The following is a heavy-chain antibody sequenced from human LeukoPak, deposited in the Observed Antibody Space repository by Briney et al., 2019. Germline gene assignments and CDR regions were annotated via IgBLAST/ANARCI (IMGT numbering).Heavy chain of an antibody. CDR1: GFSFADHY. CDR3: ARLGFGEYYFYYYMDV. J-gene: IGHJ6*03. D-gene: IGHD3-10*01. CDR2: MSNSGSII. V-gene: IGHV3-11*01. Sequence: GGSLRLSCEASGFSFADHYMSWIRQAPGKGLEWVSYMSNSGSIIYYADSVKGRFTISRDNTTTFLYLQMNSLRDEDTAVYYCARLGFGEYYFYYYMDVWGKGTAVTVSS.